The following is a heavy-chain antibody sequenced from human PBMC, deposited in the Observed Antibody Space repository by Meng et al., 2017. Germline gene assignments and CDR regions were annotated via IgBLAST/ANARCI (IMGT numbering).Heavy chain of an antibody. Sequence: GESLKISCAASGFTFDDYGMSWVRQAPGKGLEWVSGINWNGGSTGYADSVKGRFTISRDNAKNSLYLQMNSLRAEDTAVYYCAKELDIVVVTAIQYAFDIWGQGTMVTVSS. V-gene: IGHV3-20*04. CDR2: INWNGGST. CDR3: AKELDIVVVTAIQYAFDI. D-gene: IGHD2-21*02. CDR1: GFTFDDYG. J-gene: IGHJ3*02.